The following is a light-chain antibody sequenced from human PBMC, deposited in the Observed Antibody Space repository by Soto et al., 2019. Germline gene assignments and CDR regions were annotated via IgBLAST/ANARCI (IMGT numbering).Light chain of an antibody. Sequence: DIQMTQSPSSLSASVGDRVTITCRASQSVVNYLNWYQQKPGKAPRLLIYGTSILQSGVPSKFSGSGSGADFTLTINSLQPEDFATYYCQQSYNTPWTFGQGTKVEIK. V-gene: IGKV1-39*01. CDR3: QQSYNTPWT. J-gene: IGKJ1*01. CDR1: QSVVNY. CDR2: GTS.